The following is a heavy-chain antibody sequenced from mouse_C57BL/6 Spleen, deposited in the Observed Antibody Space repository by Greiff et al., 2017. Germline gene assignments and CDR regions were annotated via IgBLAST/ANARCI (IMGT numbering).Heavy chain of an antibody. CDR3: ARLYYYYLYYFDY. D-gene: IGHD1-1*01. V-gene: IGHV5-9*01. CDR2: ISGGGGNT. CDR1: GFTFSSYT. J-gene: IGHJ2*01. Sequence: EVKLMESGGGLVKPGGSLKLSCAASGFTFSSYTMSWVRQTPEKRLEWVATISGGGGNTYYPDSVKGRFTISRDNAKNTLYLQMSSLRSEDTSLYYCARLYYYYLYYFDYWGQGTTLTVSS.